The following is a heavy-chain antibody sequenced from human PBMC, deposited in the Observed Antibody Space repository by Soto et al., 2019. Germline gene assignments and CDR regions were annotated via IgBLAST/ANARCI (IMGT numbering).Heavy chain of an antibody. V-gene: IGHV1-18*04. CDR3: ARDYRVPGLWMSFEY. CDR1: GYTFTSYG. CDR2: ISAYNGNT. J-gene: IGHJ4*02. D-gene: IGHD5-12*01. Sequence: QVQLVQSGAEVKKPGASVKVSCKASGYTFTSYGISWVRQAPGQGLEWMGWISAYNGNTNYAQKLQGRVTMTTDTSTSTAYMEMRSLRSDDTAVYYCARDYRVPGLWMSFEYCGQGTLVTVSS.